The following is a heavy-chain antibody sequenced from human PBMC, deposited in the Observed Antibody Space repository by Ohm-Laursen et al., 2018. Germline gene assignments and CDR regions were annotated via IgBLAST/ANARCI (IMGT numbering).Heavy chain of an antibody. CDR1: GFTFRSYE. V-gene: IGHV3-48*03. J-gene: IGHJ4*02. CDR3: ARGSLRGIDY. CDR2: ISSSDSTI. D-gene: IGHD3-10*01. Sequence: SLRLSCAASGFTFRSYEMNWVRQAPGKGLEWVSYISSSDSTIYYADSVKGRFTISRDNAKNSLFLQMNSLRAEDTAVYYCARGSLRGIDYWGQGTLVTVSS.